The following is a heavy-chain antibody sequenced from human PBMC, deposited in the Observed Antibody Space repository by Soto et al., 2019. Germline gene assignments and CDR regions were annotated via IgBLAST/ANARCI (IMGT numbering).Heavy chain of an antibody. D-gene: IGHD6-6*01. V-gene: IGHV1-69*13. CDR2: IIPIFGTA. J-gene: IGHJ6*02. CDR3: ARTRIAARPGGNYYSYGMDV. Sequence: ASVKVSCKASGGTFRSYAISWVRQAPGQGLEWMGGIIPIFGTANYAQKFQGRVTITADESTSTAYMELSSLRSEDTAVYYCARTRIAARPGGNYYSYGMDVSGQGTTVTVSS. CDR1: GGTFRSYA.